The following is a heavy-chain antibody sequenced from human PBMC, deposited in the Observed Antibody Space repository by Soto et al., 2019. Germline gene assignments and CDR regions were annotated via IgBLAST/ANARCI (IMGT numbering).Heavy chain of an antibody. D-gene: IGHD6-19*01. CDR2: INWNGGST. CDR3: ARDGLSGWYDLFY. J-gene: IGHJ4*02. CDR1: GFTFDDYG. Sequence: TGGSLRLSCAASGFTFDDYGMSWVRQAPGKGLEWVSGINWNGGSTGYADSVKGRFTISRDNAKNSLYLQMNSLRAEDTAVYYCARDGLSGWYDLFYWGQGTLVTVSS. V-gene: IGHV3-20*04.